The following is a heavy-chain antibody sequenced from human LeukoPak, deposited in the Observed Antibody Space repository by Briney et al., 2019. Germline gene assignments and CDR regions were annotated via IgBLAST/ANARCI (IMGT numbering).Heavy chain of an antibody. D-gene: IGHD3-3*01. CDR2: MNPNSGNT. Sequence: GASVKVSCKASGYTFTSYDINWVRQATGQGREWMGWMNPNSGNTGYAQKFQGRVTITRNTSISTAYMELSSLRSEDTAVYYCARGVRLRFLEWLPDYYYMDVWGKGTTVTVSS. CDR1: GYTFTSYD. J-gene: IGHJ6*03. V-gene: IGHV1-8*03. CDR3: ARGVRLRFLEWLPDYYYMDV.